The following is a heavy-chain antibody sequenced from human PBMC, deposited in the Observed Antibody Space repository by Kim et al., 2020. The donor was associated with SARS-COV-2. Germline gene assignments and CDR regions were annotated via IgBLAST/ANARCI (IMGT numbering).Heavy chain of an antibody. Sequence: GGSLRLSCAASGFIFNNYAFHWVRQAPGKGLEWVAIICDDGNAKYYADSVKGRFTISRDNSKNTLTLQMNSLRAEDAAVYYCARVGGVVGAGGTPRRHPLGLWGQGTLDGVSS. CDR3: ARVGGVVGAGGTPRRHPLGL. J-gene: IGHJ3*01. CDR2: ICDDGNAK. CDR1: GFIFNNYA. D-gene: IGHD2-15*01. V-gene: IGHV3-33*01.